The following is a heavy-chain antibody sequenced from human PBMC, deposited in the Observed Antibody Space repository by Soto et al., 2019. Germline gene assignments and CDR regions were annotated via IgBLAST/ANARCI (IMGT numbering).Heavy chain of an antibody. J-gene: IGHJ3*02. Sequence: QLVESGGGLVKPGGSRRLSCAASGFTFSHAWMNWVRQAPGKGLAWVGRIKSKTDGATIAYAAPVKGPFTISRDDSENTLYLQMNSLKTEDTAVYYCTASYRDYVGSAFDIWGQGTMVTVSS. CDR3: TASYRDYVGSAFDI. D-gene: IGHD4-17*01. V-gene: IGHV3-15*07. CDR2: IKSKTDGATI. CDR1: GFTFSHAW.